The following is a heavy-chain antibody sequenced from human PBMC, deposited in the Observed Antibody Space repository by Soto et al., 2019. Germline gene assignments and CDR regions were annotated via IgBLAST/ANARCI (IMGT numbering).Heavy chain of an antibody. J-gene: IGHJ6*02. CDR1: GYRFSSYW. D-gene: IGHD2-8*01. Sequence: GESLKISCNGSGYRFSSYWIAWVRQMPGKGLEWMGIIYPGDSDTRYSPSFQGQVTMSVDKSNNTAYLHWSSLKASDTAMYYCARQGSNGAYYYYCMDVWGQGTTVTVSS. V-gene: IGHV5-51*01. CDR2: IYPGDSDT. CDR3: ARQGSNGAYYYYCMDV.